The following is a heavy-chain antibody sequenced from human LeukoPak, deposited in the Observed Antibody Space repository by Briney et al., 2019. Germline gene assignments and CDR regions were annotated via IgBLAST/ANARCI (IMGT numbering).Heavy chain of an antibody. CDR3: AKEPYSSVYYLYYMDV. Sequence: ETGGSLRLSCAASGFTFSTCGMHWVRQAPGEGLEWVAFIRYGGSDIYYGDSVKGRFTISRDNSKNTLYLQMNSLRGEDTAVYYCAKEPYSSVYYLYYMDVCGKGTTVAVSS. V-gene: IGHV3-30*02. J-gene: IGHJ6*03. D-gene: IGHD6-25*01. CDR2: IRYGGSDI. CDR1: GFTFSTCG.